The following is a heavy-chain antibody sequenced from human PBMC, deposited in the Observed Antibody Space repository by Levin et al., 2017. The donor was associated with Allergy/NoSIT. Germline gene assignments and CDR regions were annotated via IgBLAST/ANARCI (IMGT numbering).Heavy chain of an antibody. J-gene: IGHJ4*02. Sequence: GASVKVSCKVSGYTLTELSMHWVRQAPGKGLEWMGGFDPEDGETIYAQKFQGRVTMTEDTSTDTAYMELSSLRSEDTAVYYCATPDPTSYYYGSGSYFYWGQGTLVTVSS. CDR2: FDPEDGET. CDR3: ATPDPTSYYYGSGSYFY. CDR1: GYTLTELS. D-gene: IGHD3-10*01. V-gene: IGHV1-24*01.